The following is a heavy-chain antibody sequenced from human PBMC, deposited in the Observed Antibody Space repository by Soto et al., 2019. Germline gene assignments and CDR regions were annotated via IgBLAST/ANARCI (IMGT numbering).Heavy chain of an antibody. J-gene: IGHJ6*04. CDR1: EFTFSDYY. CDR2: ISSSSSYT. Sequence: PWGSLRLSCAASEFTFSDYYMSWIRQAPGKGLEWVSYISSSSSYTNYADSVKGRFTISRDNAKNSLYLQMNSLRAEDTAVYYCARDLDIVVVPAALTIRHYYYYGMDVWGEGTTVTVSS. CDR3: ARDLDIVVVPAALTIRHYYYYGMDV. V-gene: IGHV3-11*06. D-gene: IGHD2-2*03.